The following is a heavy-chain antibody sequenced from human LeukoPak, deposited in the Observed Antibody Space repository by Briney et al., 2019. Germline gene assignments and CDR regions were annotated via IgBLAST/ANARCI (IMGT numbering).Heavy chain of an antibody. J-gene: IGHJ6*03. D-gene: IGHD6-13*01. CDR2: TYYRSKWYN. CDR3: ARLRISLVRPPNYYHYYYMDV. V-gene: IGHV6-1*01. CDR1: GDSVSSNSAA. Sequence: PSQTLSLTCAISGDSVSSNSAAWNWIRQSPSRGLEWLGRTYYRSKWYNDYAVSVKSRITINPDTSKNQFSLKLSSVTAADTAVYYCARLRISLVRPPNYYHYYYMDVWGKGTTVTVSS.